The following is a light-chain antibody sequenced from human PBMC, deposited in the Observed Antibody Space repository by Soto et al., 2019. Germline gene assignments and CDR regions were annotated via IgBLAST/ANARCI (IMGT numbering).Light chain of an antibody. CDR1: QGISSY. V-gene: IGKV1-9*01. CDR3: QQLNSYPFLT. Sequence: DIQLTQSPSFLSASVGDRVTITCRASQGISSYLAWYQQKPGKAPKLLIYAASTLQSGVPSRFSGSGSGTEFTLTISCLQAEDFATYYCQQLNSYPFLTFGGGTKVEIK. CDR2: AAS. J-gene: IGKJ4*01.